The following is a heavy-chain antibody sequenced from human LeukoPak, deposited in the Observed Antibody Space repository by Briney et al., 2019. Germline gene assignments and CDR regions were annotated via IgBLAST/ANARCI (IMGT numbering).Heavy chain of an antibody. J-gene: IGHJ5*02. CDR2: IYYTGST. D-gene: IGHD3-9*01. V-gene: IGHV4-59*01. Sequence: PSETLSPTCTVSGGSISSYYWSWIRQPPGKGLEWIGYIYYTGSTNYNPSLKSRVTISVNTSKNQFSLKLSSVTAADTAVYYCATLTGYSSESWFDPWGQGILVTVSS. CDR1: GGSISSYY. CDR3: ATLTGYSSESWFDP.